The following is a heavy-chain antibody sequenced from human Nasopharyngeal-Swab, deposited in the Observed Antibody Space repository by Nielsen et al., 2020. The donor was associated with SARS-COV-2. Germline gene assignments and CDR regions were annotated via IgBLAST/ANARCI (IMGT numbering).Heavy chain of an antibody. V-gene: IGHV1-46*01. CDR2: INPSGGST. Sequence: WVRKAHGQGLEWMGIINPSGGSTSYAQKFQGRVTMTRATSTSTVYMELSSLRSEDTAVYYCARAKGGDDNGDYSTYYYGMDVWGQGTTVTVSS. D-gene: IGHD4-17*01. CDR3: ARAKGGDDNGDYSTYYYGMDV. J-gene: IGHJ6*02.